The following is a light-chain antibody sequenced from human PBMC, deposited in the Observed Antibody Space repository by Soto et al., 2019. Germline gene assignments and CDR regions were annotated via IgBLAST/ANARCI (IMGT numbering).Light chain of an antibody. CDR3: QQYSSYPHT. Sequence: DIQMTQSPSTLSASVGDRVTITCRASQSINMWLAWYQQKPGKAPKLLIYKASFLESGVPSRLSDSGSGTDFTLTIRSLQPDDSATYYCQQYSSYPHTFGQGTKLAIK. J-gene: IGKJ2*01. CDR2: KAS. CDR1: QSINMW. V-gene: IGKV1-5*03.